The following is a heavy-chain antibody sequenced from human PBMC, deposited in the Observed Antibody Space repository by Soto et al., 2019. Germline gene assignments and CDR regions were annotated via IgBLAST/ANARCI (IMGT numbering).Heavy chain of an antibody. V-gene: IGHV3-23*01. CDR1: EFTFTSYA. Sequence: EVQLLESGGGLVQPGGSLRLSCAASEFTFTSYAMNWVRQAPGKGLEWVSAISGTGASTYYADSVKGRFTISRDNSKNTLYLQMNSLRVEDTAVYYCAKRGGYDYVWKSYRPDSWGQGTLVTVSS. D-gene: IGHD3-16*02. CDR2: ISGTGAST. CDR3: AKRGGYDYVWKSYRPDS. J-gene: IGHJ4*02.